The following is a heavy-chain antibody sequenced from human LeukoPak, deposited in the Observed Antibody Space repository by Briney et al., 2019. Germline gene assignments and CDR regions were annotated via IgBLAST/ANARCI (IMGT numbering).Heavy chain of an antibody. CDR1: GFTFSSYA. J-gene: IGHJ4*02. CDR2: ISSSGSSI. CDR3: ARDGEFYYDSSSY. V-gene: IGHV3-11*01. Sequence: GGSLRLSCAASGFTFSSYAMSWIRQAPGKGLEWVSYISSSGSSIYYADSVKGRFTISRDNAKNSLYLQMNSLRAEDTAAYYCARDGEFYYDSSSYWGQGSLVTVSS. D-gene: IGHD3-22*01.